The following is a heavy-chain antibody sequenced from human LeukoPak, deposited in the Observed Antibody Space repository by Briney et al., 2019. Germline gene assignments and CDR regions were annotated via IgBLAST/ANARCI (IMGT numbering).Heavy chain of an antibody. Sequence: PSETLSLTCGVSGDSVSSSRHYWAWIRQPPGKGLEWIGSIYYCGSTYYNPSLKSGVTISVETSSNQFSLTLRSVTAADTSVYYCARQSRTTRDPFDSWGRGAQVIVSS. CDR3: ARQSRTTRDPFDS. V-gene: IGHV4-39*01. CDR1: GDSVSSSRHY. J-gene: IGHJ4*02. CDR2: IYYCGST. D-gene: IGHD4-11*01.